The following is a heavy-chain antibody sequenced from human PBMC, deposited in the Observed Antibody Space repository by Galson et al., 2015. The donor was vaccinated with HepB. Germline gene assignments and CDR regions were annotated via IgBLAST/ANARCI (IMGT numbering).Heavy chain of an antibody. J-gene: IGHJ4*02. D-gene: IGHD1-1*01. CDR1: GFIVSNNY. Sequence: SLRLSCAASGFIVSNNYMEWVRQAPGKGLEWVSTIFSGGGTHYADSAKGRFAISRDNSKNTLYLQMNSLRPEDTAVYYCVGWNEPFDYWGQGTLVTVSS. CDR2: IFSGGGT. V-gene: IGHV3-66*02. CDR3: VGWNEPFDY.